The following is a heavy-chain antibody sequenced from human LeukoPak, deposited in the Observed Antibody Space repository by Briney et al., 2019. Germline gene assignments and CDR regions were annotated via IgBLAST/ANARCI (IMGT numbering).Heavy chain of an antibody. V-gene: IGHV3-48*03. Sequence: GGPLRLSCAASGFTFSSYEMNWVRQAPGKGLEWVSYISSSDSTTYYADSVKGRFTISRDNAKNSLYLQMNSLRAEDTAVYYCARERSVGSSAFDIWGQGTMATVSS. CDR2: ISSSDSTT. CDR3: ARERSVGSSAFDI. CDR1: GFTFSSYE. J-gene: IGHJ3*02. D-gene: IGHD1-26*01.